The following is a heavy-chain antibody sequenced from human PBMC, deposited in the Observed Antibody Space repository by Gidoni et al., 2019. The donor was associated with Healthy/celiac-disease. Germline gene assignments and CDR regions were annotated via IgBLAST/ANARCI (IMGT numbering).Heavy chain of an antibody. CDR1: GFTFSSYG. V-gene: IGHV3-74*01. CDR3: ARDRSGSLDY. J-gene: IGHJ4*02. CDR2: INSDGSST. Sequence: EVQLVESGGGVVQPGGSLRRSCAAPGFTFSSYGMHWVRQAPGMGLVWVSRINSDGSSTSYADSVKCRFTIARDNAKNTLYLQMNSLRAEDTAVYYCARDRSGSLDYWGQGTLVTVSS. D-gene: IGHD1-26*01.